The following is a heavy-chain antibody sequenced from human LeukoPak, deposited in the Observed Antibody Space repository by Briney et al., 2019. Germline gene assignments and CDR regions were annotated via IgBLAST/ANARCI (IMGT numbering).Heavy chain of an antibody. Sequence: GGSLRLSCAASGFTFSSYGMHWVRQAPGKGLEWVAVISYDGSNKYYVDSVKGRFTISRDNSKNTLYLQMNSLRAEDTAVYYCAKDRATMAKKTLFYYYYYGMDVWGQGTTVTVSS. CDR2: ISYDGSNK. D-gene: IGHD5-12*01. V-gene: IGHV3-30*18. CDR1: GFTFSSYG. CDR3: AKDRATMAKKTLFYYYYYGMDV. J-gene: IGHJ6*02.